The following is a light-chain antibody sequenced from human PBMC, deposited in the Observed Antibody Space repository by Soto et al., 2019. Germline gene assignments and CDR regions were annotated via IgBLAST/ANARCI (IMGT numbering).Light chain of an antibody. Sequence: DMEVTQSPLSLPVTPGEPASISCRSSQSLLHSNGYYYLDWYLQKPGQSPQLLIYVASNRASGVPDRFSGSGSGTDFTLKISRVEAEDVGVYYCMQSLQTRTFGGGTKVDIK. CDR1: QSLLHSNGYYY. CDR2: VAS. V-gene: IGKV2-28*01. J-gene: IGKJ4*01. CDR3: MQSLQTRT.